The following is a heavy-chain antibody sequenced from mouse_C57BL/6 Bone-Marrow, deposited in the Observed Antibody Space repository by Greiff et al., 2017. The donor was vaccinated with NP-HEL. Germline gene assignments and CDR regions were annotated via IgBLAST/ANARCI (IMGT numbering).Heavy chain of an antibody. CDR1: GFTFTDYY. Sequence: EVMLVESGGGLVQPGGSLSLSCAASGFTFTDYYMSWVRQPPGKALEWLGFIRNKANGYTTEYSASVKGRFTISRDNSQSILYLQMNALRAEDSATYYCARYRGIYGNYVFYAMDYWGQGTSVTVSS. CDR3: ARYRGIYGNYVFYAMDY. CDR2: IRNKANGYTT. V-gene: IGHV7-3*01. J-gene: IGHJ4*01. D-gene: IGHD2-1*01.